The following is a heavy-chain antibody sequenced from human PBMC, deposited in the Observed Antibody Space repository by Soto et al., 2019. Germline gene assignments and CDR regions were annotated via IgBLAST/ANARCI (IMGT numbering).Heavy chain of an antibody. CDR2: ISGSGDIT. CDR1: GFTFHSFA. J-gene: IGHJ4*02. V-gene: IGHV3-23*01. CDR3: AKRIVGVDGSFDY. D-gene: IGHD1-26*01. Sequence: GGSLRLSCAASGFTFHSFAMSWVRQAPGKGLEWVSGISGSGDITIYADSVKGRFTISRDNSKNTLYLQMNSLRAEDTALYYCAKRIVGVDGSFDYWGQGTLVTVSS.